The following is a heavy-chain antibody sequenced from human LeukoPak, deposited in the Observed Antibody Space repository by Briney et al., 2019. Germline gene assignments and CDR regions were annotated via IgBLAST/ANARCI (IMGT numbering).Heavy chain of an antibody. CDR2: IYYSGST. J-gene: IGHJ5*02. CDR1: GGSISSGDYY. Sequence: SETLSLTCTVSGGSISSGDYYWSWIRQPPGKGLEWTGYIYYSGSTYYNPSLKSRVTISVDTSKNQFSLKLSSVTAADTAVYYCARCFGDYGANWFDPWGQGTLVTVSS. V-gene: IGHV4-30-4*01. D-gene: IGHD4-17*01. CDR3: ARCFGDYGANWFDP.